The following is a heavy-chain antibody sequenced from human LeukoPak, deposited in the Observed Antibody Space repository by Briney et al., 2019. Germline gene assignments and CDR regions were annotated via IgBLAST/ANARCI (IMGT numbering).Heavy chain of an antibody. CDR1: GFTFSSCS. V-gene: IGHV3-48*01. CDR3: ARGTNWAFDS. D-gene: IGHD7-27*01. CDR2: ISGSSRTI. J-gene: IGHJ4*02. Sequence: GGSMRLSCVASGFTFSSCSMNWVRQAPGKGLEWVSYISGSSRTIYYADSVKGRFTISRDNAKNSLYLRMNSLRAEDTAVYYCARGTNWAFDSWGQGTLVTVSS.